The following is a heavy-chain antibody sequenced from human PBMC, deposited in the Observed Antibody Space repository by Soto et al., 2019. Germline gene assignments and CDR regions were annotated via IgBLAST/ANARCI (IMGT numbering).Heavy chain of an antibody. D-gene: IGHD2-2*01. V-gene: IGHV4-30-2*01. CDR2: IYHSGST. CDR1: GGSISSGGYS. J-gene: IGHJ4*02. Sequence: AVSGGSISSGGYSWSWIRQPPGKGLEWIGYIYHSGSTYYNPSLKSRVTISVDRSKNQFSLKLSSVTAADTAVYYCASFCGRTSCRNSDYWGQGTLVTVSS. CDR3: ASFCGRTSCRNSDY.